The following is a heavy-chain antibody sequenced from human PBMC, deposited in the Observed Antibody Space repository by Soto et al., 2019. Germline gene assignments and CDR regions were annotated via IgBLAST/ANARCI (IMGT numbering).Heavy chain of an antibody. CDR2: LYYGRSA. Sequence: QVQLQESGPGLVKPSETLSLTCAVSGDSISSYYCMWIRQPPGKGLESIGYLYYGRSANYNPSLKSRVTSSVDTSTNQYSLTLRSMTAADTAVYYCALRSMAVVPEYWGQGTLVTVSA. J-gene: IGHJ4*02. CDR3: ALRSMAVVPEY. V-gene: IGHV4-59*01. D-gene: IGHD3-22*01. CDR1: GDSISSYY.